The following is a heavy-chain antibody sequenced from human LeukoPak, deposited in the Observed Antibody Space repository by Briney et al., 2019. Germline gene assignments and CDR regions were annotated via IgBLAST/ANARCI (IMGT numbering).Heavy chain of an antibody. Sequence: GASVKVSCKASGYTFTSYYMHWVRQAPGQGLEWMGIINPSGGSTSYAQKFQGRVTMTTDTSTSTAYMELRSLRSDDTAVYYCARVDGYYPSHWYFDLWGRGTLVTVSS. CDR2: INPSGGST. V-gene: IGHV1-46*01. CDR1: GYTFTSYY. CDR3: ARVDGYYPSHWYFDL. J-gene: IGHJ2*01. D-gene: IGHD3-22*01.